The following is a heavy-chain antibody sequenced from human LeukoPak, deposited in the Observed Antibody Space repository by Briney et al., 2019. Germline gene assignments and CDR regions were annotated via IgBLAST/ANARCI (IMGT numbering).Heavy chain of an antibody. CDR2: INHSGST. J-gene: IGHJ6*03. CDR3: ARGLRDIVVGPAAIPGYYSYYMDV. CDR1: GGSFSGYY. D-gene: IGHD2-2*02. V-gene: IGHV4-34*01. Sequence: SETLSLSCAVYGGSFSGYYWSWIRQPPGKGLEWIGEINHSGSTNCNPSLKSRVTISVDTSKNQLSLKLSSVTAADTAVYYCARGLRDIVVGPAAIPGYYSYYMDVWGKGTTVTVSS.